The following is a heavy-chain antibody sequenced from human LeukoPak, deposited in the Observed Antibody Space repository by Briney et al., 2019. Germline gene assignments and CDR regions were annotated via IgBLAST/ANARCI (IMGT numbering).Heavy chain of an antibody. CDR1: GFTFKKYA. CDR3: TRGLVSSEYPPTFVPDF. J-gene: IGHJ4*02. CDR2: ISITGYYI. V-gene: IGHV3-21*01. D-gene: IGHD2/OR15-2a*01. Sequence: GDSLRLSCAASGFTFKKYAMNWVRQAPGKGLEWVSSISITGYYINDADSVKGRFTISRDNSKNSLYLQMNSLRDEDTAVYYCTRGLVSSEYPPTFVPDFRGQGTLVTVSS.